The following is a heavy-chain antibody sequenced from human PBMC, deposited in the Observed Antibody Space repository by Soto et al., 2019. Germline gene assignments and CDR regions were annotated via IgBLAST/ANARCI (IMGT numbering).Heavy chain of an antibody. Sequence: GGSLRLSCAASGFIFTTYGLHRVRQAPGKGLEWVAVIWYDGSNKYYADSVRGRFTISRDNSKDTLYLQMNNLRAEDTAVYYCAKPPDYNWNDYWGQGTLVTVSS. CDR1: GFIFTTYG. J-gene: IGHJ4*02. CDR2: IWYDGSNK. CDR3: AKPPDYNWNDY. V-gene: IGHV3-33*06. D-gene: IGHD1-20*01.